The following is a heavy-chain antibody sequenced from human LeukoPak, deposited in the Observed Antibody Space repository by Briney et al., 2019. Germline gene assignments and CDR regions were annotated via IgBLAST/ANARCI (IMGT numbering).Heavy chain of an antibody. D-gene: IGHD2-2*01. CDR2: IFYSGST. J-gene: IGHJ6*02. Sequence: SETLSLTCTVSGGSISSGDYYWSWIRQPPGKGLEWIGYIFYSGSTYYNPSLKSRVTISVDTSKNQFSLKLSSVTAADTAVYYCARDHIVVVPAAEYYYYYGMDVWGQGTTVTVSS. V-gene: IGHV4-30-4*01. CDR3: ARDHIVVVPAAEYYYYYGMDV. CDR1: GGSISSGDYY.